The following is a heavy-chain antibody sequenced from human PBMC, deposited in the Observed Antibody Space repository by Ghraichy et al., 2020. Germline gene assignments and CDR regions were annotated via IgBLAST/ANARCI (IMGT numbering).Heavy chain of an antibody. J-gene: IGHJ4*02. CDR1: GGTFSSYA. V-gene: IGHV1-69*13. CDR3: ARAPLRGSPLAYY. Sequence: SVKVSCKASGGTFSSYAISWVRQAPGQGLEWMGGIIPIFGTANYAQKFQGRVTITADESTSTAYMELSSLRSEDTAVYYCARAPLRGSPLAYYWGQGTLVTVSS. D-gene: IGHD2-15*01. CDR2: IIPIFGTA.